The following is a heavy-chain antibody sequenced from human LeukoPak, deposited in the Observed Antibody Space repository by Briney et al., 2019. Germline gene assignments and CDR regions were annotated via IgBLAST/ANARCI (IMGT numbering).Heavy chain of an antibody. CDR1: GGSFSGYY. D-gene: IGHD6-19*01. CDR3: ARGLIRGIAVAVI. J-gene: IGHJ4*02. CDR2: INHSGST. V-gene: IGHV4-34*01. Sequence: PSETLSLTCTVYGGSFSGYYWTWIRQPPGKGLEWIGEINHSGSTNYNPSLKSRVTISVDTSKNQFSLKLSSVTAADTAVYYCARGLIRGIAVAVIWGQGTLVTVSS.